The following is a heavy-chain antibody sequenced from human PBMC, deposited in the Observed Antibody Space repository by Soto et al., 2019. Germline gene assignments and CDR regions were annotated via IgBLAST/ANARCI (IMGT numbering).Heavy chain of an antibody. Sequence: ASVKVSCKASGYTFTSYGISWVRQAPGQGLEWMGIINPSGGSTSYAQKFQGRVTMTRDTSTSTVYMELSSLRSEDTAVYYCARDYPGYCSGGSCQTPNWFDPWGQGTLVTVSS. CDR1: GYTFTSYG. V-gene: IGHV1-46*01. CDR2: INPSGGST. CDR3: ARDYPGYCSGGSCQTPNWFDP. D-gene: IGHD2-15*01. J-gene: IGHJ5*02.